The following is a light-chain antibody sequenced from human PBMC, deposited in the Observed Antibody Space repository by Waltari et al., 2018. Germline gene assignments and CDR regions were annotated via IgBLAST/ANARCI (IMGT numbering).Light chain of an antibody. CDR2: DTN. CDR1: PGPVIRNYY. J-gene: IGLJ3*02. V-gene: IGLV7-43*01. CDR3: VLYRGDAQWV. Sequence: QTVVTQEPSLTVSPGGTVTLTCASTPGPVIRNYYPNWFQQKPGQAPRALIYDTNKKQPWTPARFSGSLLGGKAALTLSGAQPEDEAEYYCVLYRGDAQWVFGGGTKLTVL.